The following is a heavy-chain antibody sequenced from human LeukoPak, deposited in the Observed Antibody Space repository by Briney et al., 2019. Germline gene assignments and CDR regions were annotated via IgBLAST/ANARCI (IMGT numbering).Heavy chain of an antibody. D-gene: IGHD3-22*01. CDR1: ESTFSDYT. J-gene: IGHJ4*02. Sequence: GGSLRLSCSASESTFSDYTMHWVRQAPGKGLQYVSAISSNGGSTYYADSLKARFTISRDNSKNTLYLEMSSLRVDDTAVYYCVRVIYDSSAYYYDYWGQGTLVTVSS. CDR2: ISSNGGST. CDR3: VRVIYDSSAYYYDY. V-gene: IGHV3-64D*09.